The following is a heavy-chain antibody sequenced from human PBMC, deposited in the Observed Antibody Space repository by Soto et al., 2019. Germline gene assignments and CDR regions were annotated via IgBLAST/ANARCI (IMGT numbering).Heavy chain of an antibody. J-gene: IGHJ4*02. CDR2: ISYSGST. Sequence: SETLSLTCTVSGGSISSGGYYWSWIRQHPGTGLEWIGHISYSGSTYYNTSLKSRVTISVDTSKNQFSLKLSSVTAADTAVYYCARIYGDYGYFDYWGQGTLVTVSS. CDR3: ARIYGDYGYFDY. V-gene: IGHV4-31*03. CDR1: GGSISSGGYY. D-gene: IGHD4-17*01.